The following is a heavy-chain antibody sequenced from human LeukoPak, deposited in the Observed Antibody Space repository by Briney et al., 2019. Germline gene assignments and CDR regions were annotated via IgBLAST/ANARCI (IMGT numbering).Heavy chain of an antibody. V-gene: IGHV4-34*01. J-gene: IGHJ4*02. CDR3: ARVGGGYSYGYFDY. D-gene: IGHD5-18*01. CDR2: ITHSGST. Sequence: SETLSLTCAVYGGSFSGYYWSWIRQPPGKGLEWIGEITHSGSTYYNPSLKSRVTISVDTSKNQFSLKLSSVTAADTAVYYCARVGGGYSYGYFDYWGQGTLVTVSS. CDR1: GGSFSGYY.